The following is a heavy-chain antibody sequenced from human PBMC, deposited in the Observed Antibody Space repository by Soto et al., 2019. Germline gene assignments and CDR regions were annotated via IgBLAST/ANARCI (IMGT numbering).Heavy chain of an antibody. CDR2: IIPIFGTA. CDR3: ASPSGYRYYYDSSGYYYKAFDI. D-gene: IGHD3-22*01. J-gene: IGHJ3*02. Sequence: GASVKVSCKASGGTFSSYAISWVRQAPGQGLEWMGGIIPIFGTANYAQKFQGRVTITADGSTSTAYMELSSLRSEDTAVYYCASPSGYRYYYDSSGYYYKAFDIWGQGTMVTVSS. CDR1: GGTFSSYA. V-gene: IGHV1-69*13.